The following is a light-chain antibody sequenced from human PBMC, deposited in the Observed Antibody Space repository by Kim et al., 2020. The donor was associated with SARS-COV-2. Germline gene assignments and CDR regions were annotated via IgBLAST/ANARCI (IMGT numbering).Light chain of an antibody. J-gene: IGLJ3*02. CDR2: RNN. Sequence: TPRHTCTGPSNDVGNKGAAGLQQHQGHPPKLPPPRNNKRPSGISGIFAASRGGDTASQTITGLQPEDGADYYGSAWDRSLGGWVFGGGTKLTVL. V-gene: IGLV10-54*04. CDR3: SAWDRSLGGWV. CDR1: SNDVGNKG.